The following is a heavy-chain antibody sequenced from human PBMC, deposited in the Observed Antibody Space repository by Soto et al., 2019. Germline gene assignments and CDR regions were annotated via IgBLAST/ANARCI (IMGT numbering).Heavy chain of an antibody. Sequence: QLQLQESGPGLVKPSETLSLTCTVSGGSISSSSYYWGWIRQPPGKGLEWIGSIYYSGSTYYNPSLKSRVTISVDTSKNQFSLKLSSVTAADTAVYYCARRVIGERGYYFDYRGQGTLVTVSS. V-gene: IGHV4-39*01. CDR2: IYYSGST. CDR1: GGSISSSSYY. CDR3: ARRVIGERGYYFDY. D-gene: IGHD3-3*01. J-gene: IGHJ4*02.